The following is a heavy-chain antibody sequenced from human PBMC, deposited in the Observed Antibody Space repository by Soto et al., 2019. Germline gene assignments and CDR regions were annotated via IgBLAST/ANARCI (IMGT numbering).Heavy chain of an antibody. CDR3: AKVGASDDAFDI. CDR1: GFTFSSYA. Sequence: PVGSLRLSCAASGFTFSSYAMSWVRQAPGKGLEWVSAISGSGGSTYYADSVKGRFTISRDNSKNTLYLQMNSLRAEDTAVYYCAKVGASDDAFDIWGQGTMVTVSS. CDR2: ISGSGGST. V-gene: IGHV3-23*01. J-gene: IGHJ3*02.